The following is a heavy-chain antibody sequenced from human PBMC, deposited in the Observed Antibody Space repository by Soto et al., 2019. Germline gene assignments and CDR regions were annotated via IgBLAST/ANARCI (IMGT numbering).Heavy chain of an antibody. CDR2: IWYDGSSK. CDR1: GFTFSSYG. CDR3: AKPSYDFWSGYYHPFDG. J-gene: IGHJ4*02. V-gene: IGHV3-33*06. Sequence: QVKLVESGGAVVQPRRSLRLSCAVSGFTFSSYGRHWVRQAPGKGLEWVALIWYDGSSKFYADSVKGRFTISRDNSKNTLSLEMSSLRAEDTAMYYCAKPSYDFWSGYYHPFDGWGQGTLVTVSS. D-gene: IGHD3-3*01.